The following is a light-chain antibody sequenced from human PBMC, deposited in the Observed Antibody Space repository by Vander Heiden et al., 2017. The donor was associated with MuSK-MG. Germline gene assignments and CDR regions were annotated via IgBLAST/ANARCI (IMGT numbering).Light chain of an antibody. CDR1: SGRIASNY. CDR2: EDN. Sequence: NFMLTQPHSVSESPGKTVTIPCTGSSGRIASNYVQWYQQRPGSPPTTVIYEDNQRPSGVPDRFSGSIDSSSNSASLTISGLKTEDEADYYCQSYDSSNHNVVFGGGTKLTVL. J-gene: IGLJ2*01. CDR3: QSYDSSNHNVV. V-gene: IGLV6-57*02.